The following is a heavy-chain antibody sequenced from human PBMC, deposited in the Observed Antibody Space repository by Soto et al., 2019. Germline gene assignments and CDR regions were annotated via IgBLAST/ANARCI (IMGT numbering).Heavy chain of an antibody. Sequence: PSETLSLTCAVVGDSLRGQSWNWIRQSPGKGLEWIGEIDQSGGTNYNPSLKSRAIISDDTSKNQFSLTLTSVTAADTAVYYCEREDSYGWSGGSLVVWGQGTTVTVSS. CDR3: EREDSYGWSGGSLVV. D-gene: IGHD6-19*01. J-gene: IGHJ6*02. V-gene: IGHV4-34*01. CDR2: IDQSGGT. CDR1: GDSLRGQS.